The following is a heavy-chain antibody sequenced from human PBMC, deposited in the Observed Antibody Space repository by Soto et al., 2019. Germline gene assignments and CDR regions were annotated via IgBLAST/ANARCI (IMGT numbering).Heavy chain of an antibody. CDR1: GGTFSTYA. J-gene: IGHJ4*02. CDR2: IIPMFGTA. CDR3: ARGWETVGTTTPFAY. V-gene: IGHV1-69*01. D-gene: IGHD1-26*01. Sequence: QVQLVQSGAEVKKPGSSVKVSCKASGGTFSTYAITWVRQAPGQGLEWMGGIIPMFGTANYAQTFRGRVTFTADESTSTAHMELSSLRSEDKAVYYCARGWETVGTTTPFAYWGQGTLVNVSS.